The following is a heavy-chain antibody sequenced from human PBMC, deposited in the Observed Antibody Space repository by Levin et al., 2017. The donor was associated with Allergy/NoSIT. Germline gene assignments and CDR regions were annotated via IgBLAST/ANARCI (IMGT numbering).Heavy chain of an antibody. CDR2: ITWNSGSI. D-gene: IGHD6-6*01. Sequence: PGGSLRLSCAASGFTFDDFAMHWVRQAPGKGLEWVSGITWNSGSIVYADSVKGRFTISRDNPKNSPYLQMNSLRDEDKDLYYCAKDIGLGGDAFDIWGRGKMVTVSS. V-gene: IGHV3-9*01. J-gene: IGHJ3*02. CDR3: AKDIGLGGDAFDI. CDR1: GFTFDDFA.